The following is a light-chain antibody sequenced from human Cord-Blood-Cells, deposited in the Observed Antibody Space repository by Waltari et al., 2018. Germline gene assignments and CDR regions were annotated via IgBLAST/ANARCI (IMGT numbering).Light chain of an antibody. CDR2: AAS. CDR1: QSISSY. V-gene: IGKV1-39*01. CDR3: PQSYTTPST. Sequence: DIQMTQSPSSLSASVGDSVTITCRASQSISSYLNWYQQKPGKAPKHLIYAASSLQSGVPSRFSGSGSGTDCTLTISSLQPEDCATYYCPQSYTTPSTFGQGTRLEIK. J-gene: IGKJ5*01.